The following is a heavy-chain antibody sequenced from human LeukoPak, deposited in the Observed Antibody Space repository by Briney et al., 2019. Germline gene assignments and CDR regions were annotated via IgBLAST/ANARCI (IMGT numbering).Heavy chain of an antibody. CDR1: GYTFSSYG. D-gene: IGHD3-3*01. CDR2: KWYVRYNK. CDR3: ARGGYDVWSGYRIDY. J-gene: IGHJ4*02. V-gene: IGHV3-33*01. Sequence: GRSLRLSCAASGYTFSSYGMHWARHAPAKALEWVALKWYVRYNKYYADSVKGRFTISRDDSKNTLYLQMNGLRAEDTAVYYCARGGYDVWSGYRIDYWGQGTLVTVSS.